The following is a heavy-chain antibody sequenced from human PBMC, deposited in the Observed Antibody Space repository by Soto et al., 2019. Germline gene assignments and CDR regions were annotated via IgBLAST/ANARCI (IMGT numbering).Heavy chain of an antibody. D-gene: IGHD5-12*01. CDR1: GGSISSGDYY. CDR2: IYHSGST. J-gene: IGHJ4*02. Sequence: SEPLSLTCTVSGGSISSGDYYWSWIRQPPGKGLEWIGYIYHSGSTYYNPSLKSRVTISVDRSKNQFSLKLSSVTAADTAVYYCAAGGGLPRYYWGQGTLVTVPQ. CDR3: AAGGGLPRYY. V-gene: IGHV4-30-2*01.